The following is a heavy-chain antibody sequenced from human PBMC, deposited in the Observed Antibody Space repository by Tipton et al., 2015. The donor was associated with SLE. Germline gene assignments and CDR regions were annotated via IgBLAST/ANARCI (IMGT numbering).Heavy chain of an antibody. V-gene: IGHV4-61*02. Sequence: TLSLTCTVSGASISSYSYYWSWIRQPAGKGLEWIGRIYSSGSTTYNPSLQSRVTISIDTSKNQFSLKLSSMTAADTAVYFCARASNYYDYNYFDPWGQGTLVTVSS. CDR2: IYSSGST. CDR3: ARASNYYDYNYFDP. J-gene: IGHJ5*02. D-gene: IGHD3-22*01. CDR1: GASISSYSYY.